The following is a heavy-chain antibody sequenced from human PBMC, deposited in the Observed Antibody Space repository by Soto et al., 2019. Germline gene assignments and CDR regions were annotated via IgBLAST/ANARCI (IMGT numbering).Heavy chain of an antibody. D-gene: IGHD5-12*01. V-gene: IGHV1-46*01. CDR2: INPSGGST. CDR3: ARQWLRFYYYYGMDV. CDR1: GYTFTSYY. J-gene: IGHJ6*02. Sequence: ASVKVSCKASGYTFTSYYMHWVRQAPGQGLEWMGIINPSGGSTSYAQKFQGRVTMTRDTSTSTVYMELSSLRSEDTAVYYCARQWLRFYYYYGMDVWGQGTTVTVSS.